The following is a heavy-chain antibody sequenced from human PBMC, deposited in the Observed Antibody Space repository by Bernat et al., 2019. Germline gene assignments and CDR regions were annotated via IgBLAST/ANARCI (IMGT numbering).Heavy chain of an antibody. CDR3: ARGYSSGWYLYYYMDV. V-gene: IGHV2-26*01. Sequence: QVTLKESGPVLVKPTETLTLTCTVSGFSLSNARMGVSWICQSPGKALEWLAHIFSNDEKSYSTSLKSRLTISKDTSKSQVVLTMTNMDPVDTAKYYCARGYSSGWYLYYYMDVWGKGPRSPSP. J-gene: IGHJ6*03. CDR2: IFSNDEK. CDR1: GFSLSNARMG. D-gene: IGHD6-19*01.